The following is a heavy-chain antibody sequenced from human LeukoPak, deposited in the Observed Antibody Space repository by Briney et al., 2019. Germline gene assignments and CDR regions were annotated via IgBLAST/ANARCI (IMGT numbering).Heavy chain of an antibody. CDR3: AELGITMIGGV. CDR1: GFTLRSYE. V-gene: IGHV3-48*03. J-gene: IGHJ6*04. D-gene: IGHD3-10*02. CDR2: ISSSCSTI. Sequence: GGSLRLSCAASGFTLRSYEMKGVRQAPGKGLEGVSYISSSCSTIYYADSVKGRFTISRDNAKNSLYLQMNSLRAEDTAVYYCAELGITMIGGVWGKGTTVTISS.